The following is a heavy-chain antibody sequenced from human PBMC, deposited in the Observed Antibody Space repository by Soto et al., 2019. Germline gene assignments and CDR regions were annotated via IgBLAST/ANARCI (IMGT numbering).Heavy chain of an antibody. Sequence: QVQLVQSGAEVKKPGASVKVSCKASGYTFTSYAMHWVRQAPGQRLEWMGWINAGNGNTKYSQKLQGRVTMTTDTSTSTAYMELRSLRSDDTAVYYCARGIPGRVSAFDIWGQGTMVTVSS. D-gene: IGHD2-15*01. CDR1: GYTFTSYA. CDR3: ARGIPGRVSAFDI. CDR2: INAGNGNT. V-gene: IGHV1-3*01. J-gene: IGHJ3*02.